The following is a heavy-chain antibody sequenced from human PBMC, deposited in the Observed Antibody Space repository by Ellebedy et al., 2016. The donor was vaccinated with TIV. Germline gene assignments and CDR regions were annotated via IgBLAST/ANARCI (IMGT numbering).Heavy chain of an antibody. J-gene: IGHJ4*02. CDR1: GYTFTSYY. CDR3: AREADCSRASCHIDF. CDR2: INPNSGGT. D-gene: IGHD2-2*01. V-gene: IGHV1-2*02. Sequence: ASVKVSXKASGYTFTSYYMHWVRQAPGQGLEWMGWINPNSGGTNYAQKFQGRVTMTRDTSISTAYMELSRLRSDDTALYSCAREADCSRASCHIDFWGQGTLVTVSS.